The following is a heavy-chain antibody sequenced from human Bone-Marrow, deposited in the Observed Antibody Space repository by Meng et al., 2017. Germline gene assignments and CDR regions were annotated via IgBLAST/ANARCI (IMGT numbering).Heavy chain of an antibody. D-gene: IGHD6-13*01. CDR1: GFSLTDAW. CDR3: ATGAAAADH. Sequence: GGSLRLSCVASGFSLTDAWMSWVRQAPGKGLEWVGRIESNSDGGTTDYAAPVKGRFTISRDDSKNTLYLQMNSLIIEDTALYFCATGAAAADHWGQGTLVTVSS. CDR2: IESNSDGGTT. J-gene: IGHJ4*02. V-gene: IGHV3-15*04.